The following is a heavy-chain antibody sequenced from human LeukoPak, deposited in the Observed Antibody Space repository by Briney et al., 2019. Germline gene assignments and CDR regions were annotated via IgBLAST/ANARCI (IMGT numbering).Heavy chain of an antibody. D-gene: IGHD1-26*01. CDR1: GFTFSSYE. CDR3: ARGEGIVGANRPPV. Sequence: QAGGSLRLSCAASGFTFSSYEMNWVRQAPGKGLEWVSYISSSGSIIYYADSVKGRFTISRDNAKNSLYLQMNSLRAEDTAVYYCARGEGIVGANRPPVWGKGTTVTVSS. V-gene: IGHV3-48*03. J-gene: IGHJ6*04. CDR2: ISSSGSII.